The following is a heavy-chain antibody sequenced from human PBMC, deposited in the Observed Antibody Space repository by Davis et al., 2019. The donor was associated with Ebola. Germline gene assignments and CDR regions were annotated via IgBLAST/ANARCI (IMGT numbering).Heavy chain of an antibody. Sequence: GGSLRLSCAASGFTFSSYGMHWVRQAPGKGLEWVAFIQYDGSNKFYADSVKGRFTVSRDNSKKTMYLQMNSLRAEDTAVYYCARSGLSFGVVKYHYGMDVWGKGTTVTVSS. CDR1: GFTFSSYG. CDR3: ARSGLSFGVVKYHYGMDV. D-gene: IGHD3-3*01. V-gene: IGHV3-33*05. CDR2: IQYDGSNK. J-gene: IGHJ6*04.